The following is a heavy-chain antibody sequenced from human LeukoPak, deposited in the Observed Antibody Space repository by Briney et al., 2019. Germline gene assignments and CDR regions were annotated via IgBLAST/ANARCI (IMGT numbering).Heavy chain of an antibody. D-gene: IGHD3-3*01. J-gene: IGHJ4*02. CDR2: INTNTGNP. V-gene: IGHV7-4-1*02. Sequence: GASVTVSCTASGYTFTSYAMNWVRQAPGQGLEWMGWINTNTGNPTYAQGFTGRFVFSLDTSVSTAYLQISSLKAEDTAVYYCARIRYSDFWSGYYTPRYFDYWGQGTLVTVSS. CDR1: GYTFTSYA. CDR3: ARIRYSDFWSGYYTPRYFDY.